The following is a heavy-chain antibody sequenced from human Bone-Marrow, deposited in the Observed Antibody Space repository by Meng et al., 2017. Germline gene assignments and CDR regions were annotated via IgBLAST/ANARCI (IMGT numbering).Heavy chain of an antibody. CDR3: ARGQYY. CDR1: GGSVNSGSYA. J-gene: IGHJ4*02. V-gene: IGHV4-61*01. Sequence: QVQLQESGPGLVRLSETLSLTCTVSGGSVNSGSYAWSWIRQPPGKGLEWIGNIYYSGTTNYNPSLKSRVTISIDASKNQFSLMLSSLTAADTAVYYCARGQYYWGQGTLVTVSS. CDR2: IYYSGTT.